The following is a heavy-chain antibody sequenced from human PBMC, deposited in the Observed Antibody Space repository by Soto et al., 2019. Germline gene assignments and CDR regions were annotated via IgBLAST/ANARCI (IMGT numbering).Heavy chain of an antibody. Sequence: QVQLVQSGAEVKKPGSSVKGFCKASGGTFSNYTISWVRQAPGQGLEWMGGIIPVFGTTDYEQKFQGRVTITADGSTSTAYMKLSSLRSAETEVYYCARSSPYIVVRKPTGNQDYYGMDVWGQGTTVTVSS. D-gene: IGHD2-2*01. CDR2: IIPVFGTT. V-gene: IGHV1-69*01. CDR1: GGTFSNYT. J-gene: IGHJ6*02. CDR3: ARSSPYIVVRKPTGNQDYYGMDV.